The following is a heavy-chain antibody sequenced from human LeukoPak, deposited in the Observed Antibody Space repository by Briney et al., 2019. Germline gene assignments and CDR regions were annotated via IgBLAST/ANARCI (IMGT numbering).Heavy chain of an antibody. J-gene: IGHJ4*02. V-gene: IGHV4-39*01. D-gene: IGHD6-13*01. CDR2: IYYSGST. Sequence: KSSETLSLTCTVSGGSVSSSSNSWGWIRQPPGKGLEWIGSIYYSGSTYYNPSLKSRVIISVDTSKNQFSLKLSSVPAADTAVYYCARNLDTGTEGSYFDYWGQGTLVTVPS. CDR3: ARNLDTGTEGSYFDY. CDR1: GGSVSSSSNS.